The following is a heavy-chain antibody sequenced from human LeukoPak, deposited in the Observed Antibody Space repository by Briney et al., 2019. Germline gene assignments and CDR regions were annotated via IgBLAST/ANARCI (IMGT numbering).Heavy chain of an antibody. Sequence: SETLSLTCAVYGGSFSGYYWSWIRQPPGKGLEWLGEINHSGSTNYNPSLKSRVTISVDTSKNQFSLKLSSVTAADTAVYYCARGTLRNLGYCSSTSRYSRRRIWFDPWGQGTLVTVSS. CDR2: INHSGST. CDR3: ARGTLRNLGYCSSTSRYSRRRIWFDP. D-gene: IGHD2-2*01. J-gene: IGHJ5*02. V-gene: IGHV4-34*01. CDR1: GGSFSGYY.